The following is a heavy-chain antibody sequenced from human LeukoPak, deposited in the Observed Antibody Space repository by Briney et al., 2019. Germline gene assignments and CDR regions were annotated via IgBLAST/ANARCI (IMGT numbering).Heavy chain of an antibody. CDR2: ISSSGSTI. J-gene: IGHJ4*02. CDR3: ATPGVIPHI. CDR1: GFTFSSYE. Sequence: GGSLRLSCAASGFTFSSYEMNWVRQAPGKGLEWVSYISSSGSTIYYADSVRGRFTISRDNAKNSLYLQMNSLRAEDTAVYYCATPGVIPHIWGQGTPVTVSS. D-gene: IGHD2-21*01. V-gene: IGHV3-48*03.